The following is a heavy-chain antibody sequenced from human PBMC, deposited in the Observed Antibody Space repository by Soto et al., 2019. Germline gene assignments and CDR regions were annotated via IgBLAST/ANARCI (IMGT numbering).Heavy chain of an antibody. CDR2: IFYSGST. Sequence: PSETLSLTCTVSGGSISGHYWIWIRQSPGKRLEWIGYIFYSGSTNYNPSLKSRVTLSVDTSKSQFSLRLSSVTAADTAVYYCARVGSSGWSPDYWGQGTLVTVS. CDR1: GGSISGHY. D-gene: IGHD6-19*01. J-gene: IGHJ4*02. V-gene: IGHV4-59*11. CDR3: ARVGSSGWSPDY.